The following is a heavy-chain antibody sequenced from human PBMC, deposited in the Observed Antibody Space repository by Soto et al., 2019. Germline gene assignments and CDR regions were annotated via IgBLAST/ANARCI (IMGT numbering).Heavy chain of an antibody. V-gene: IGHV4-4*07. Sequence: QVHLQESGPGLVKPPETLSLTCSVSGGPIPGSRWSWIRQPVGKGLEWIGRISPRGSANYNPSLQSRVTMSVDTSKNQVSLKVKSVTAADTAVYYCASSAIMDIEVAGHFDNWGQGIRVTVSS. J-gene: IGHJ4*02. CDR2: ISPRGSA. D-gene: IGHD2-15*01. CDR3: ASSAIMDIEVAGHFDN. CDR1: GGPIPGSR.